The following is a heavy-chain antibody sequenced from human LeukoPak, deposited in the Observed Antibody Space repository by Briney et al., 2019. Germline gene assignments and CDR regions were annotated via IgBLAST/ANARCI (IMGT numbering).Heavy chain of an antibody. CDR1: GFPFSSYG. Sequence: GESLRLSCDASGFPFSSYGMSWVRQAPGKGLEWVSAVSGDGGRTYYAASVRGRFTISRDNSKDTLYLAMNSLRSEDTAVYYCARAHYDFWSGYPFDYWGQGTLVTVSS. D-gene: IGHD3-3*01. J-gene: IGHJ4*02. CDR2: VSGDGGRT. CDR3: ARAHYDFWSGYPFDY. V-gene: IGHV3-23*01.